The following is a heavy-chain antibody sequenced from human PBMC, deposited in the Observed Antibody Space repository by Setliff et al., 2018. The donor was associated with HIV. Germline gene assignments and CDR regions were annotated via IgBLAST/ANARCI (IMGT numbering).Heavy chain of an antibody. Sequence: SVKVSCKASGGTFSSYALSWVRQAPGQGLEWMGGIMPIFGTANYAQKFQGRPTITAGASTRTAYMELSSLRSEDTAVYYCARGVDGNYLKFFDNWGQGTLVTVSS. CDR2: IMPIFGTA. J-gene: IGHJ4*02. D-gene: IGHD1-7*01. CDR1: GGTFSSYA. CDR3: ARGVDGNYLKFFDN. V-gene: IGHV1-69*13.